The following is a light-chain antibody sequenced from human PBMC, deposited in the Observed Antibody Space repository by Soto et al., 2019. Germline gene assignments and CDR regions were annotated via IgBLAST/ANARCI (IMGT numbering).Light chain of an antibody. J-gene: IGKJ1*01. Sequence: DIQMTQSPSTLSASVGDRVTITCRASQSISSWLAWYQQEPGKAPKLLIYKASNLESGVPSRFSGSGSGTEFTLTISSLQPDDFATYYCQQYNSSPWTFGQGTKVGIK. CDR1: QSISSW. CDR3: QQYNSSPWT. V-gene: IGKV1-5*03. CDR2: KAS.